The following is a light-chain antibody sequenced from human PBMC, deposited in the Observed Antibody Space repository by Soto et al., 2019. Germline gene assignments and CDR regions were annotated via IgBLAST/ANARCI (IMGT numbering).Light chain of an antibody. Sequence: EIVLTQSPGTLSLSPGERATLSCRTSQSVISTSLAGYQQKPGQAPRLRIYGASNSATGIPDRFSGSGSGTDFTLTINRLEPDDVAMYYCQQYGSSPLTFGGGTKVEIK. J-gene: IGKJ4*01. CDR3: QQYGSSPLT. CDR1: QSVISTS. CDR2: GAS. V-gene: IGKV3-20*01.